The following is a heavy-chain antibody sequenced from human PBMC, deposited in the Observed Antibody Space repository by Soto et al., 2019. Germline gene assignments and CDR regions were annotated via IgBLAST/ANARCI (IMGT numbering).Heavy chain of an antibody. J-gene: IGHJ3*02. V-gene: IGHV3-9*01. CDR2: ISWNSGSI. D-gene: IGHD2-15*01. Sequence: PGGSLRLSCAASGFTFDDYAMHWVRQAPGKGLEWVSGISWNSGSIGYADSVKGRFTISRDNAKNSLYLQMNSLRAEDTALYYCAKDMGMDIVVVVAAPRAFDIWGQGTMVTVSS. CDR1: GFTFDDYA. CDR3: AKDMGMDIVVVVAAPRAFDI.